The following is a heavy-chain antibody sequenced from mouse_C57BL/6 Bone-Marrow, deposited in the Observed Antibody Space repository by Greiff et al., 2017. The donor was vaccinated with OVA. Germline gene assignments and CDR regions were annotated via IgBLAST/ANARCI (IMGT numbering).Heavy chain of an antibody. D-gene: IGHD1-3*01. CDR3: ARKLQSFYDFDY. V-gene: IGHV1-82*01. CDR1: GYAFSSSW. J-gene: IGHJ2*01. CDR2: IYPGDGDT. Sequence: QVQLQQSGPELVKPGASVKLSCKASGYAFSSSWMNWVKQRPGKGLEWIGRIYPGDGDTNYNGKFKGKATLTADKSSSTAYMQLSSLTSEESAVYFCARKLQSFYDFDYWGQGTTVTVSS.